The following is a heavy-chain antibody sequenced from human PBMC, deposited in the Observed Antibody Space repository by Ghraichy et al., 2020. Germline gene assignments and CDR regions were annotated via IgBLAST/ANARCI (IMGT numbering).Heavy chain of an antibody. CDR2: INSNSGGT. V-gene: IGHV1-2*06. D-gene: IGHD2-15*01. Sequence: ASVKVSCKASGYTFTDYYMHWVLQAPGQGLEWMGRINSNSGGTNYAQKFQGRVTMTRDTSISTAYMELSSLRSDDTAVYYCARDRFCSGGSCYRGYFDSWGQGTLVSVSS. CDR1: GYTFTDYY. J-gene: IGHJ4*02. CDR3: ARDRFCSGGSCYRGYFDS.